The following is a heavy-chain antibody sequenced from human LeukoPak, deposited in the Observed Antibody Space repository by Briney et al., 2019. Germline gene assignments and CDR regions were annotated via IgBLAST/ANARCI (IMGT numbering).Heavy chain of an antibody. CDR3: ARGEGGWHYFDY. V-gene: IGHV3-11*04. J-gene: IGHJ4*02. Sequence: MPGGSLRLSCEASGFTFSDYYMSWIRQAPGKGLEWVSYISSSASAIYYADSVKGRFTISRDNARNSLYLQMNSLRAEDTAVYYCARGEGGWHYFDYWGQGTLVTVSS. CDR2: ISSSASAI. CDR1: GFTFSDYY. D-gene: IGHD3-16*01.